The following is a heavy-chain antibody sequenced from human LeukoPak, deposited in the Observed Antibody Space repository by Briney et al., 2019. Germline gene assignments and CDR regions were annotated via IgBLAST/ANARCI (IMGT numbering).Heavy chain of an antibody. V-gene: IGHV3-30*03. J-gene: IGHJ4*02. CDR1: GFSFSSFW. CDR3: ARDLPRSSGTLDY. CDR2: ISYDGSNK. D-gene: IGHD3-22*01. Sequence: TGGSLRLSCATSGFSFSSFWMSWVRQAPGKGLEWVAVISYDGSNKYYADSVKGRFTISRDNSKNTLYLQMNSLRAEDTAVYYCARDLPRSSGTLDYWGQGTLVTVSS.